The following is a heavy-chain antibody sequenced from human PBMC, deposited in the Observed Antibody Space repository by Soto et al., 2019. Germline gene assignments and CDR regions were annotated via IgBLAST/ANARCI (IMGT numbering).Heavy chain of an antibody. D-gene: IGHD3-3*01. Sequence: QVQLQESGPGLVKPSQTLSLTCTVSGGSIRSDGNYWSWIRQHPGKGLEWIGCIYYSGSTYYNPSLKSRVTISVDTSKNQFSLKLSSVTAADTAVYYCARADFGVHEYFDLWGRGTLVTVSS. CDR1: GGSIRSDGNY. CDR2: IYYSGST. V-gene: IGHV4-31*03. CDR3: ARADFGVHEYFDL. J-gene: IGHJ2*01.